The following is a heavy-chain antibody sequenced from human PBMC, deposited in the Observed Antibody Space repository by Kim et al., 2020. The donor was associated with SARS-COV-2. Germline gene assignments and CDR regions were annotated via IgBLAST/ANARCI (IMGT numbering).Heavy chain of an antibody. J-gene: IGHJ4*02. CDR3: ARWRSQNLMRGLDF. CDR1: GYTFSGNY. V-gene: IGHV1-2*02. CDR2: INPNTGVT. Sequence: ASVKVSCKASGYTFSGNYINWVRQAPGQGLEWMGWINPNTGVTNYAEKFQGRVTMTSDTSINTAYLEPSSLRSDDTAIYYCARWRSQNLMRGLDFWGQG. D-gene: IGHD2-21*02.